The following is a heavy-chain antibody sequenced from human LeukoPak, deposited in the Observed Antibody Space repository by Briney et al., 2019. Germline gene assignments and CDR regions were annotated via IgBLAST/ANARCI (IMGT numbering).Heavy chain of an antibody. CDR3: VTIFTVTTHAFDF. CDR1: GFTFSVAW. V-gene: IGHV3-15*01. J-gene: IGHJ3*01. CDR2: IKSNSDGGTT. D-gene: IGHD4-17*01. Sequence: PGGSLRLSCAASGFTFSVAWMSWVRQAPGKGLEWVGRIKSNSDGGTTHYAAPVKGRFTISRDDSKTTLYLQMNSLKTEDTAVYYCVTIFTVTTHAFDFWGQGTMDTVSS.